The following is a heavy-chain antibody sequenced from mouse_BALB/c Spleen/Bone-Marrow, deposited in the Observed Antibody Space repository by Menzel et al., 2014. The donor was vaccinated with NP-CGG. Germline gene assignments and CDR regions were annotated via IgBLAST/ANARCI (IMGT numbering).Heavy chain of an antibody. J-gene: IGHJ3*01. Sequence: VQLKESGPELVKPGASVKISCKTSGYTFTEYTMHWVKQSHGKSLEWIGGINPNNGATSYNQKFKGKATLTVDKSSSTAYMELXXXXSXXSXXXXXXXXXXXPXXXXXWGXGTLVTVSA. CDR2: INPNNGAT. V-gene: IGHV1S113*01. CDR3: XXXXXXPXXXXX. CDR1: GYTFTEYT.